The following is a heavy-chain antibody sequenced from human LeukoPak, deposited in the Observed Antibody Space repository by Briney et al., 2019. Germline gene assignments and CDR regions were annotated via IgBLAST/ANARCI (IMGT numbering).Heavy chain of an antibody. Sequence: SETLSLTCAVSGYPISSGHYRGWIRQPPGKGLEWIGRIYYSGSTYYNPPVKSRVTISVDTSKNHFSLILRSVTAADTAVYYCVRDLARYSRDSSGYDYWGEGALVSVSS. CDR1: GYPISSGHY. CDR2: IYYSGST. D-gene: IGHD3-22*01. J-gene: IGHJ4*02. CDR3: VRDLARYSRDSSGYDY. V-gene: IGHV4-38-2*02.